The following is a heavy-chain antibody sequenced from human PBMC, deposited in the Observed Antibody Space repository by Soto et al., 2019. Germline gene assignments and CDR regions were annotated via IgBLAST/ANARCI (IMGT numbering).Heavy chain of an antibody. CDR1: GGSIGSSSDY. V-gene: IGHV4-39*01. CDR2: IYYSGST. D-gene: IGHD3-3*01. Sequence: SETLSLTCTVSGGSIGSSSDYWGWIRQPPGKGLEWIGSIYYSGSTYYNPSLKSRVTISVDTSKNQFSLKLSSVTAADTAVYYCARAGEDDFWSGYYLRGYYYYMDVWGKGTTVTVSS. J-gene: IGHJ6*03. CDR3: ARAGEDDFWSGYYLRGYYYYMDV.